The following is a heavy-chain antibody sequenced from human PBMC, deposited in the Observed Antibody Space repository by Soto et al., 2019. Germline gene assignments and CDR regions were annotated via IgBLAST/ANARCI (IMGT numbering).Heavy chain of an antibody. Sequence: ASVKVSCKASGYTFTSYYMYWVRQAPGQGLEWMGIINPSDGSTSYAQKFQGRVTMTRDTSTSTVYMELSSLRSADTAIYYCARADIVVVVAAIRDYYVMDVWGQGTTVTVSS. CDR3: ARADIVVVVAAIRDYYVMDV. V-gene: IGHV1-46*01. D-gene: IGHD2-15*01. J-gene: IGHJ6*02. CDR2: INPSDGST. CDR1: GYTFTSYY.